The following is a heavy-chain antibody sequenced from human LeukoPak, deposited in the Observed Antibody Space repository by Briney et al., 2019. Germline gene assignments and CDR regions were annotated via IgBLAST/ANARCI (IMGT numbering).Heavy chain of an antibody. V-gene: IGHV3-66*01. J-gene: IGHJ4*02. D-gene: IGHD2-21*02. CDR3: ARVLGGDYLFDY. CDR1: GFTVSSNY. Sequence: GGSLRLSCAASGFTVSSNYMSWVRQAPGKGLEWVSVIYSGGSTYYADSVKGRFTISRDNSKNTLYLQMNSLRAEDTAVYYCARVLGGDYLFDYWGQGTLVTVSS. CDR2: IYSGGST.